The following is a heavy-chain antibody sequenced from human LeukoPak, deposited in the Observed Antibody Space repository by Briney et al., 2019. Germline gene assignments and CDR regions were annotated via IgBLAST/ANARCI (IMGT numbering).Heavy chain of an antibody. Sequence: ASVKVSCKASGYTFTSYGISWVRQAPGQGLEWMGWISAYNGNTNYAQKLQGRVTMTTDTSTSTGYMELRSLRSDDTAVYYCARDRRDDYGDYWGQGTLVTVSS. D-gene: IGHD5-24*01. J-gene: IGHJ4*02. V-gene: IGHV1-18*01. CDR1: GYTFTSYG. CDR3: ARDRRDDYGDY. CDR2: ISAYNGNT.